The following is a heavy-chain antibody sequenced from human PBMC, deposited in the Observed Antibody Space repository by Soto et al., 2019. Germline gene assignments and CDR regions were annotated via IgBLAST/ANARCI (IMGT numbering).Heavy chain of an antibody. J-gene: IGHJ6*02. CDR3: ASLNTVTPDYGMDV. V-gene: IGHV3-30-3*01. D-gene: IGHD4-4*01. Sequence: QVQLVESGGGVVQPGRSLRLSCAASGFTFSSYAMHWVRQAPGKGLEWVAVISYDGSNKYYPDSVKGRFTISRDNSKNTLYLQMNSLRAEDTAVYYCASLNTVTPDYGMDVWGQGTTVTVSS. CDR2: ISYDGSNK. CDR1: GFTFSSYA.